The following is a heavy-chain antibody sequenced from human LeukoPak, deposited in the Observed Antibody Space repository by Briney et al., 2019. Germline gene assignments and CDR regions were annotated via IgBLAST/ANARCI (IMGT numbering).Heavy chain of an antibody. J-gene: IGHJ6*03. CDR3: AMKFSRDYYYMDV. Sequence: PGGSLRLSCVGSGFTFDEYGMSRVRQPPGKGPEWVSGITSNGDNTGYADSVKGRFTISRDNAKNSLSLQMNSLRPEDTALYYCAMKFSRDYYYMDVWGKGTTVTVSS. CDR2: ITSNGDNT. CDR1: GFTFDEYG. V-gene: IGHV3-20*04.